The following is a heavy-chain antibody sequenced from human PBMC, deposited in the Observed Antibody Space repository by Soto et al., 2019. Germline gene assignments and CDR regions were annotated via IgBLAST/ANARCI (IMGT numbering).Heavy chain of an antibody. CDR1: GYTFTSYG. CDR2: ISAYNGNT. Sequence: ASVKVSCKASGYTFTSYGISWVRQAPGQGLEWMGWISAYNGNTNYAQKLQGRVTMTTDTSTSTAYMELRSLRSDDTAVYYCARAFPVGCTNGVCYTLVSYHDYWGQGTLVTVSS. V-gene: IGHV1-18*01. D-gene: IGHD2-8*01. J-gene: IGHJ4*02. CDR3: ARAFPVGCTNGVCYTLVSYHDY.